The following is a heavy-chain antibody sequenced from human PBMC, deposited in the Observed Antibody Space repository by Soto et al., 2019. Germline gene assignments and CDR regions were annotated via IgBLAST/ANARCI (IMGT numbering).Heavy chain of an antibody. CDR3: AREVRYSSGWYDY. CDR1: GGSVSSGSYY. Sequence: TSETLSLTCTVSGGSVSSGSYYWSWIRQPPGKGLEWIGYIYYSGSTNYNPSLKSRVTISVDTSKNQFSLKLSSVTAADTAVYYCAREVRYSSGWYDYWGRGTLVTVSS. V-gene: IGHV4-61*01. CDR2: IYYSGST. J-gene: IGHJ4*02. D-gene: IGHD6-19*01.